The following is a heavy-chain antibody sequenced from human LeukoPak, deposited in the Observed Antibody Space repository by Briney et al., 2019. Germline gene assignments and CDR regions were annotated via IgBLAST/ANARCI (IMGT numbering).Heavy chain of an antibody. CDR2: IYHSGST. J-gene: IGHJ5*02. D-gene: IGHD2-2*01. CDR1: GYSISSGYY. Sequence: SETLSLTCTVSGYSISSGYYWGWIRQPPGKGLEWIGSIYHSGSTYYNPSLKSRVTISVDTSKNQFSLKLSSVTAADTAVYYCARHDVVVVPAAPNWFDPWGQGTLVTVSS. V-gene: IGHV4-38-2*02. CDR3: ARHDVVVVPAAPNWFDP.